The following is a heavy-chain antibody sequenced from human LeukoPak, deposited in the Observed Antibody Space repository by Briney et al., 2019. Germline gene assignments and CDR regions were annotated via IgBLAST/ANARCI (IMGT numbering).Heavy chain of an antibody. CDR1: GFTFSSYA. D-gene: IGHD3-16*02. Sequence: GGSLRLSCAASGFTFSSYAMHRVRQAPGKGLEYVSAISSNGGSTYYANSVKGRFTISRDNSKNTLYLQMGSLRAEDMAVYYCARGGLAFRGVIVRIYAFDIWGQGTMVTVSS. CDR2: ISSNGGST. CDR3: ARGGLAFRGVIVRIYAFDI. V-gene: IGHV3-64*01. J-gene: IGHJ3*02.